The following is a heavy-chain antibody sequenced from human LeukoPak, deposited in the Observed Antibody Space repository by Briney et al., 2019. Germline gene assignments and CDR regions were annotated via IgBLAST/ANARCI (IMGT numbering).Heavy chain of an antibody. D-gene: IGHD4-17*01. V-gene: IGHV3-23*01. Sequence: GGSLRLSCAASGFTFSSYEMNWVRQAPGKGLEWVSAISGSGGSTYYADSVKGRFTISRDNSKNTLYLQMNSLRAEDTAVYYCAKTIYGDYGDYWGQGTLVTVSS. CDR2: ISGSGGST. CDR3: AKTIYGDYGDY. J-gene: IGHJ4*02. CDR1: GFTFSSYE.